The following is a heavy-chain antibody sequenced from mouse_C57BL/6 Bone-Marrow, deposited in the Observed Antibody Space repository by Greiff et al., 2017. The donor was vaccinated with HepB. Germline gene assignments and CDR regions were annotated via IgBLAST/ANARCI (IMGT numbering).Heavy chain of an antibody. J-gene: IGHJ2*01. CDR1: GFNIKDYY. Sequence: EVKLVESGAELVKPGASVKLSCTASGFNIKDYYMHWVKQRTEQGLEWIGRIDPEDGETKYAPKFQGKATITADTSSNTAYLQLSSLTSEDTAVYYCATYSTRHYFDYWGQGTTLTVSS. CDR2: IDPEDGET. D-gene: IGHD2-5*01. V-gene: IGHV14-2*01. CDR3: ATYSTRHYFDY.